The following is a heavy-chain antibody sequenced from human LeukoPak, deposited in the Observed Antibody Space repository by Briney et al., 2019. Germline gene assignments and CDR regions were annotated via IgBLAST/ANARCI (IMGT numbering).Heavy chain of an antibody. J-gene: IGHJ4*02. CDR1: GYTFTGYY. Sequence: ASVKVSCKASGYTFTGYYMHWARQAPGQGLEWMGWINPNSGGTNYAQKFQGRVTMTRDTSISTAYMELSRLRSDDTAVYYCAVIAAAGTGVGYWGQGTLVTVSS. CDR3: AVIAAAGTGVGY. CDR2: INPNSGGT. V-gene: IGHV1-2*02. D-gene: IGHD6-13*01.